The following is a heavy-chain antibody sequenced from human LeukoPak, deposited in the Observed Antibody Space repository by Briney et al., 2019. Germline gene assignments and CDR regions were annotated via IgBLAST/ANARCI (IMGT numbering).Heavy chain of an antibody. CDR1: GYTFTGYY. D-gene: IGHD2-21*02. Sequence: ASVKVSCKASGYTFTGYYMHWVRQAPGQGLEWMGGIIPIFGTANYAQKFQGRVTITADESTSTAYMELSSLRSEDTAVYYCAREADCGGDCYYNWFDPWGQGTLVTVSS. CDR2: IIPIFGTA. CDR3: AREADCGGDCYYNWFDP. J-gene: IGHJ5*02. V-gene: IGHV1-69*13.